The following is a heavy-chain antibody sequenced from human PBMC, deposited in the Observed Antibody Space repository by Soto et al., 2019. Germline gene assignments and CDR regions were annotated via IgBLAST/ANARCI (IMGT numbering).Heavy chain of an antibody. V-gene: IGHV1-3*01. J-gene: IGHJ4*02. Sequence: IHWLRQAPGQRLEWMGWINPGNGNTRYSQKFLGRVTIIKDTSASTVYLELGSLRSEATAVYYCARSAISPYGGLIGPFDYWGQGNLVTVSS. CDR3: ARSAISPYGGLIGPFDY. CDR2: INPGNGNT. D-gene: IGHD3-16*02.